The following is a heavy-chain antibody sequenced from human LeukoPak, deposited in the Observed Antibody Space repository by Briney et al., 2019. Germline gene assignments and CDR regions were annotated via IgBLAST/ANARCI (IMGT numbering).Heavy chain of an antibody. CDR1: GGSFSGYY. D-gene: IGHD6-13*01. V-gene: IGHV4-34*01. Sequence: SETLSLTCAVYGGSFSGYYWSWVRQPPGKGLEWIGEINHSGSTNYNPSLKSRVTISVDTSKNQFSLKLSSVTAADTAVYYCARGWIAAYRSRCYFDYWGQGTLVTVSS. CDR2: INHSGST. CDR3: ARGWIAAYRSRCYFDY. J-gene: IGHJ4*02.